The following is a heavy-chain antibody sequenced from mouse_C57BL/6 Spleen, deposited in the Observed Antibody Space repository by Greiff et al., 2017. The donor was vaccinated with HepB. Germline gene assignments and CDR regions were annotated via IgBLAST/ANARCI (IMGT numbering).Heavy chain of an antibody. CDR1: GYAFSSYW. CDR2: IYPGDGDT. V-gene: IGHV1-80*01. D-gene: IGHD1-1*01. Sequence: VQLQQSGAELVKPGASVTISCKASGYAFSSYWMNWVKQRPGKGLEWIGQIYPGDGDTNYNGKFKGKATLTADKSSSTAYMQLSSLTSEDSAVYFCARSTITTVVAHWGQGTTLTVSS. J-gene: IGHJ2*01. CDR3: ARSTITTVVAH.